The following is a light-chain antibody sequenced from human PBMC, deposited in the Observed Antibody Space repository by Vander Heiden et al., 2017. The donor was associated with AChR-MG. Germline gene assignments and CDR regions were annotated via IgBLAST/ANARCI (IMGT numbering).Light chain of an antibody. CDR2: DVT. Sequence: QSALTQPASVSGSPGQSITISCTGTSSDIGGYKYVSWYQQHPGKAPKLMIYDVTNRPSGVSNRFSGSKSGNTASLTISGLQAEDEANYYCCSYTSTNTLLFGGGTKLTVL. CDR3: CSYTSTNTLL. J-gene: IGLJ2*01. V-gene: IGLV2-14*03. CDR1: SSDIGGYKY.